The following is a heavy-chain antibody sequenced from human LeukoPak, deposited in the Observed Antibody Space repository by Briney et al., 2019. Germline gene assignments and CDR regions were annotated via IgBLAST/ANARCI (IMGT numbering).Heavy chain of an antibody. CDR2: INPDSGGT. J-gene: IGHJ2*01. V-gene: IGHV1-2*02. Sequence: ASVKVSCKASGYTFTSYYMHWVRQAPGQGLEWMGWINPDSGGTNYAQKFQGRVTMTRDTSISTTYMELSKLRSDDSAVYYCARGVLGYCSSTSCYYFDLWGRGTLVTVSS. D-gene: IGHD2-2*01. CDR1: GYTFTSYY. CDR3: ARGVLGYCSSTSCYYFDL.